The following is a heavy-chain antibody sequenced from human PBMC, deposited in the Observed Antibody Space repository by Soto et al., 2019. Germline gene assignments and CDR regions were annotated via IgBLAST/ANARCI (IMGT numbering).Heavy chain of an antibody. CDR2: INGNTGST. CDR1: GNFCSKYG. CDR3: GRDGDQWDQRYLDY. Sequence: QVQLVQSGAEVKKPGASVKVSCKTPGNFCSKYGISWVRQAPGQGLEWMGWINGNTGSTNYAQKFRGRVTMTTDTSTGMVYMELSSLTSDDTGLYYCGRDGDQWDQRYLDYGGQGTLVSV. J-gene: IGHJ4*02. D-gene: IGHD1-26*01. V-gene: IGHV1-18*01.